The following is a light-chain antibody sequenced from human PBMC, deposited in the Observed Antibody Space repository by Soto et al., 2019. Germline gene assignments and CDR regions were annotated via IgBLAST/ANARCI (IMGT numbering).Light chain of an antibody. CDR2: DVT. CDR1: SSDVGGYNS. V-gene: IGLV2-14*01. CDR3: SSFTSSITYV. J-gene: IGLJ1*01. Sequence: LTQPASVSGSPGQSITISCTGTSSDVGGYNSVSWYRQDPGKAPKLIIYDVTYRPSGVSNRFSGSKSGNTASLTISGLQSEDEADYHCSSFTSSITYVFGTGTKVTVL.